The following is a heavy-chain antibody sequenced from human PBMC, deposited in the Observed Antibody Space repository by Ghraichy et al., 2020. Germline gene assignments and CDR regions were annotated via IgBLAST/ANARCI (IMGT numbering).Heavy chain of an antibody. J-gene: IGHJ3*02. D-gene: IGHD6-19*01. V-gene: IGHV3-23*01. CDR1: GFTFSSYS. CDR2: INHGDSST. CDR3: DGCTVVGALLGCAFDI. Sequence: GGSLRLSCAASGFTFSSYSMNWVRQAPGKGLEWVSNINHGDSSTYYADSVKGRFTISRDNSKNTLYLQMNSLRAEDTAVYYCDGCTVVGALLGCAFDIWGQGTMVTVSS.